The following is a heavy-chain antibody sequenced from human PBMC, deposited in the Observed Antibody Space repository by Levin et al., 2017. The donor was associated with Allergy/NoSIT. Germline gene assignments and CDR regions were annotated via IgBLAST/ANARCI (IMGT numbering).Heavy chain of an antibody. D-gene: IGHD4-23*01. CDR1: GYALTELS. J-gene: IGHJ4*02. CDR2: FNPEDGGK. Sequence: GESLKISCNVSGYALTELSIHWVRQTPGKGLEWMGGFNPEDGGKIYARKLQGRVTMTEDTSTNTAYMELSSLRSEDTAVYYCATELEDGGHSAGLGIWGQGTQVTVSS. V-gene: IGHV1-24*01. CDR3: ATELEDGGHSAGLGI.